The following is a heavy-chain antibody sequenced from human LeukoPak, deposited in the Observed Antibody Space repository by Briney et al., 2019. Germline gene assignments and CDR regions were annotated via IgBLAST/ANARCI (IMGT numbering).Heavy chain of an antibody. D-gene: IGHD2-2*01. CDR1: GFTFSSYG. CDR3: AKTPRKCQLLVPGDLNWFDP. Sequence: GGSLRLSCAASGFTFSSYGMHWVRQAPGKGLEWVAVIWYDGSNKYYADSVKGRFTISRDNSKNTLYLQMNSLRAEDTAVYYCAKTPRKCQLLVPGDLNWFDPWGQGTLVTVSS. CDR2: IWYDGSNK. V-gene: IGHV3-33*06. J-gene: IGHJ5*02.